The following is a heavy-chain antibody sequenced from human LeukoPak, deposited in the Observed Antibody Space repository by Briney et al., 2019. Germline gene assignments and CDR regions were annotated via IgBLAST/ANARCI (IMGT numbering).Heavy chain of an antibody. Sequence: GESLKISCKGFGYSFTSYWIGWVRQMPGKGLEWMGIIYPGDSDTRYSPSFQGQVTISADKSISTAYLQWSSLKASDTAMYYCARGGYCSSTSCPGGYFDPWGQGTLVTVSS. D-gene: IGHD2-2*01. J-gene: IGHJ5*02. CDR1: GYSFTSYW. CDR3: ARGGYCSSTSCPGGYFDP. V-gene: IGHV5-51*01. CDR2: IYPGDSDT.